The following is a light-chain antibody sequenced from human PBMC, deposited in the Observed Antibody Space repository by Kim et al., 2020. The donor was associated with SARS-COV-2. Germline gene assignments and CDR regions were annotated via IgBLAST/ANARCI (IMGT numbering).Light chain of an antibody. CDR1: QSHDSTY. CDR3: QHRGT. J-gene: IGKJ1*01. CDR2: GTS. Sequence: ILSQSARKNTTLPCRASQSHDSTYLAWYHQKPGQAPRLLIYGTSTRATGIPDRYSGSGSGTDFSLTISRLEPEDFAVYHCQHRGTCGQGTDV. V-gene: IGKV3-20*01.